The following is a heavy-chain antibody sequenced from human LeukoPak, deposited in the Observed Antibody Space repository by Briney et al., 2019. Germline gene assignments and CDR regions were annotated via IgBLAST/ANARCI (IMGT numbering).Heavy chain of an antibody. CDR2: IYTSGST. J-gene: IGHJ4*02. CDR1: GGSISSGSYY. Sequence: SETLSLTCTVSGGSISSGSYYWSWIRQPAGKGLEWIGRIYTSGSTNYNPSLKSRVTISVDTSKNQFSLKLSSVTAADTAVYYCARLSSSSSWYRLKEKGAYFDYWGQGTLVTVSS. CDR3: ARLSSSSSWYRLKEKGAYFDY. D-gene: IGHD6-13*01. V-gene: IGHV4-61*02.